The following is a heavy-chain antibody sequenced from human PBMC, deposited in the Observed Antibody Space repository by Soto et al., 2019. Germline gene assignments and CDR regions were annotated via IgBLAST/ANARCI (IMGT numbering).Heavy chain of an antibody. CDR3: ARIIGISWLDS. CDR2: TYYRSKWYN. V-gene: IGHV6-1*01. J-gene: IGHJ5*01. D-gene: IGHD3-10*01. CDR1: GDSVSTNSAP. Sequence: QVQLQQSGPGLVKPSQTLSLTCALSGDSVSTNSAPWDWIRQSPSRGVEWLGRTYYRSKWYNDYALSVKSRITTNPHKAINQLSLQLNSVTPDDSAVYYCARIIGISWLDSSCQGSPVTVSS.